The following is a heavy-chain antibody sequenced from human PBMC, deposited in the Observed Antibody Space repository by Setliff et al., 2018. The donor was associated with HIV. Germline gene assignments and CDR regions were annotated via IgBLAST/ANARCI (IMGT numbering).Heavy chain of an antibody. D-gene: IGHD3-10*01. CDR2: ISWNSGSI. Sequence: PGGSLRLSCAASGFIFDDYAMHWVRQAPGKGLEWVSGISWNSGSIGYADSVKGRFTISRDNAKNSLYLQVNSLRAEDTAVYYCGRHDPEETLSFGDLSSLANFDSWGQGTLVTVSS. CDR3: GRHDPEETLSFGDLSSLANFDS. V-gene: IGHV3-9*01. J-gene: IGHJ4*02. CDR1: GFIFDDYA.